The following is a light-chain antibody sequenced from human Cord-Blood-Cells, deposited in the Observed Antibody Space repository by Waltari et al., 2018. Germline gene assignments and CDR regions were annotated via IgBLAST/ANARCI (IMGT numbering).Light chain of an antibody. V-gene: IGLV2-11*01. J-gene: IGLJ1*01. CDR1: SSDVGGYNY. Sequence: QSALTQPRSVSGSPGQSVTISCTGTSSDVGGYNYVSWYQQPPGKAPKLMIYDVSKRPSGVPDRCSGSKSGNMASLTISGLQAEDEADYYCCSYAGSYTSYVFGTGTKVTVL. CDR3: CSYAGSYTSYV. CDR2: DVS.